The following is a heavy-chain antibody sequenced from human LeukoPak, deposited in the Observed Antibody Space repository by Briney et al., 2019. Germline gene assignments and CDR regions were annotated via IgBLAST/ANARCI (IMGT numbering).Heavy chain of an antibody. D-gene: IGHD3-22*01. Sequence: GGSLRLSCAASGFTFSSYAMSWVRQAPGKGLEWVSAISGSGGSTYYADSVKGRFTISRDNAKNSLYLQMNSLRAEDTAVYYCARKIKSHTYDRWGQGTLVTVSS. CDR1: GFTFSSYA. J-gene: IGHJ4*02. CDR2: ISGSGGST. CDR3: ARKIKSHTYDR. V-gene: IGHV3-23*01.